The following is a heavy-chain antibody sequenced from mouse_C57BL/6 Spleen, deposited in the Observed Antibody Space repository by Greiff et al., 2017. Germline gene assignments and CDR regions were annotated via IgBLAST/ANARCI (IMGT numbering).Heavy chain of an antibody. CDR3: ASFYYYGSSYGWYFDV. D-gene: IGHD1-1*01. Sequence: VQLQQSGPELVKPGASVKISCKASGYSFTGYYMNWVKQSPEKSLEWIGEINPSTGGTTYNQKFKAKATLTVDKSSSTAYMQLKSLTSEDSAVYYCASFYYYGSSYGWYFDVWGTGTTVTVSS. V-gene: IGHV1-42*01. J-gene: IGHJ1*03. CDR2: INPSTGGT. CDR1: GYSFTGYY.